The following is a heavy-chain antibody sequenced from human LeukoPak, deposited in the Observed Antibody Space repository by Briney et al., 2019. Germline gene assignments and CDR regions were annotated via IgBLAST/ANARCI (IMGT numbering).Heavy chain of an antibody. D-gene: IGHD6-19*01. J-gene: IGHJ6*02. CDR3: ARDKDSSGWSYYYYYGMDV. CDR2: ISAYNGNT. Sequence: ASVKVSCKASGYTFTSYGISWVRQAPGQGLEWMGWISAYNGNTNYAQKLLGRVTMTTDTSTSTAYMELRSLRSDDTAVYYCARDKDSSGWSYYYYYGMDVWGQGTTVTVSS. V-gene: IGHV1-18*01. CDR1: GYTFTSYG.